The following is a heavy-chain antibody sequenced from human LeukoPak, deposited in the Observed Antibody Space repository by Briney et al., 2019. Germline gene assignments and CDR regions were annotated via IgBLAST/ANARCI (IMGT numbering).Heavy chain of an antibody. D-gene: IGHD3-10*01. J-gene: IGHJ6*03. V-gene: IGHV4-4*02. CDR2: IYHSGST. CDR1: GGSISSSNW. Sequence: PSETLSLTCAVSGGSISSSNWWSWVRQPPGKGLEWIGEIYHSGSTNYNPSLKSRVTMSFDKSRNQFSLKLTSVTAADTAVYYCATTMVRGVIIYYYYYYMDVWGKGTTVTISS. CDR3: ATTMVRGVIIYYYYYYMDV.